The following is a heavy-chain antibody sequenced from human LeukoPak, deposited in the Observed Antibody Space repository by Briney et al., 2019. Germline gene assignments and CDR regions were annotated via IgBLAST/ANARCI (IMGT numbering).Heavy chain of an antibody. J-gene: IGHJ4*02. CDR3: ARGWSSGYSYGLYY. V-gene: IGHV7-4-1*02. CDR1: GYTFTSYA. D-gene: IGHD5-18*01. CDR2: INTNTGNP. Sequence: GASVKVSCKASGYTFTSYAMNWVRQAPGQGLEWMGWINTNTGNPTYAQGFTGRFVFSLDTSVSTAYLQISSLKAEDTAVYYCARGWSSGYSYGLYYWGQGTLVTVSS.